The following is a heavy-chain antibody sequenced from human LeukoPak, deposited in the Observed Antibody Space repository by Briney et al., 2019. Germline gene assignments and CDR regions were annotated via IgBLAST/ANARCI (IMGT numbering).Heavy chain of an antibody. Sequence: GESLKISCKGSGYSFTSYWIGWVRQMPGKGLEWMGIIYPGDSDTRYSPSFQGQVTISADKSISTAYLQWSSLKASDTAMYYCARRGYCSGGSCYSGYGMDVWGQGTTVTVSS. J-gene: IGHJ6*02. CDR3: ARRGYCSGGSCYSGYGMDV. CDR1: GYSFTSYW. V-gene: IGHV5-51*01. D-gene: IGHD2-15*01. CDR2: IYPGDSDT.